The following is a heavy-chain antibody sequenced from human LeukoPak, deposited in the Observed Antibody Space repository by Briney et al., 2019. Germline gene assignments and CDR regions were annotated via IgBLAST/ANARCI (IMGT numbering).Heavy chain of an antibody. CDR2: IDPSDSYT. Sequence: GESLRISCKGSGYSFTSYWISWVCQMPGKGLEWIGRIDPSDSYTNYSPSFQGHVTISADKSISTAYLQWSSLKASDTAMYYCARQDIAAANGFDPWGQGTLVTVSS. CDR3: ARQDIAAANGFDP. V-gene: IGHV5-10-1*01. D-gene: IGHD6-13*01. J-gene: IGHJ5*02. CDR1: GYSFTSYW.